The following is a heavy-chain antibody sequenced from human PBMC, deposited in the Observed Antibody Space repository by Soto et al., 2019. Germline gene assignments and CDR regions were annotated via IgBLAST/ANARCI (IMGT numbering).Heavy chain of an antibody. V-gene: IGHV3-30-3*01. CDR1: GFSFSISP. CDR3: ARDPKTSGGQHWAFNYFDS. D-gene: IGHD7-27*01. Sequence: QVQLVESGGGVVQPGRSLRLSCAAPGFSFSISPMHWVRQAPGKGPEWVALISYDGTNKFYADSVKGRFTISRDNSKSTLYLQVDSLRPEDAAVYYCARDPKTSGGQHWAFNYFDSWGQGTLVTVSS. CDR2: ISYDGTNK. J-gene: IGHJ4*02.